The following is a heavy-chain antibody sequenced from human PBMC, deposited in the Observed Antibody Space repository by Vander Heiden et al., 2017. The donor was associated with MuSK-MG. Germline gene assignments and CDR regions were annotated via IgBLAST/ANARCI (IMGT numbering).Heavy chain of an antibody. CDR3: ATAKTAYYFDY. Sequence: EVQLVESGGGLAKPGGSLRPSCAASGFTFSSYGMNWVRQAPGKGLEWVSSISSSSSYIYYADSVKGRFTISRDNAKNSLYLQMNSLRAEDTAVYYCATAKTAYYFDYWGQGTLVTSPQ. J-gene: IGHJ4*02. CDR1: GFTFSSYG. CDR2: ISSSSSYI. V-gene: IGHV3-21*01.